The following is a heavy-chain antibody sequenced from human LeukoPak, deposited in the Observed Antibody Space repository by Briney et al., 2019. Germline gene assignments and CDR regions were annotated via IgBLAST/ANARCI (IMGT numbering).Heavy chain of an antibody. J-gene: IGHJ4*02. CDR2: VYYTGNT. CDR1: GGFISSGDYY. CDR3: ARIEAVTRGYNHAYYFDY. Sequence: SQTLSLTCTVSGGFISSGDYYWNWIRQPPGKGLEWIGYVYYTGNTFYNPSLKSRVTISVDTSKKQFSLKLRTATAADTAVYYCARIEAVTRGYNHAYYFDYWGQGTLVTVSS. V-gene: IGHV4-30-4*01. D-gene: IGHD5-18*01.